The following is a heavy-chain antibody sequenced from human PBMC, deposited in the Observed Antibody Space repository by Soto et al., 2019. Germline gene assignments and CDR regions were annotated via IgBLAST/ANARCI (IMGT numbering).Heavy chain of an antibody. Sequence: QVQLLESGGGVVQPGRSLRLSCTASGVVFSDYGMHWFRQAPGKGLEWVAVIYNAGSNEYYGDSVKGRFTISRDNSQNTLYLQMNILRAEDTGVYYCARDRWRRLGGDFWGQGTLVTVSS. CDR2: IYNAGSNE. D-gene: IGHD2-21*02. J-gene: IGHJ4*02. CDR1: GVVFSDYG. CDR3: ARDRWRRLGGDF. V-gene: IGHV3-33*01.